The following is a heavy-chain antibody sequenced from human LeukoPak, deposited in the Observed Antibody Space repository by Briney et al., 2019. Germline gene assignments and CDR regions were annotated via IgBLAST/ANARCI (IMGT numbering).Heavy chain of an antibody. V-gene: IGHV4-39*07. CDR1: GGSISSSSYY. CDR3: ARVAAYYYYYMDV. D-gene: IGHD6-13*01. Sequence: SETLSLTCTVSGGSISSSSYYWGWIRQPPGKGLEWIGSIYHSGSTYYNPSLKSRVTISVDTSKNQFSLKLSSVTAADTAVYYCARVAAYYYYYMDVWGKGTTVTVSS. CDR2: IYHSGST. J-gene: IGHJ6*03.